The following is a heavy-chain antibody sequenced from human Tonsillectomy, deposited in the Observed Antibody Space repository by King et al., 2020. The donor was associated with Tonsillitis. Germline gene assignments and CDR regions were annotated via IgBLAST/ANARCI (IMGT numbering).Heavy chain of an antibody. CDR3: AGVREDYYESSGRDGWFDP. Sequence: VQLVESGGGLVKPGGSLRLSCAASGFTFSDYYMSWIRQAPGKGLEWVSYSSSSGSHTNYADSVKGRFTISRDNAKNSMYLHMNSLRAEDTAVYYCAGVREDYYESSGRDGWFDPWGQGTLVIVSS. CDR2: SSSSGSHT. CDR1: GFTFSDYY. J-gene: IGHJ5*02. D-gene: IGHD3-22*01. V-gene: IGHV3-11*06.